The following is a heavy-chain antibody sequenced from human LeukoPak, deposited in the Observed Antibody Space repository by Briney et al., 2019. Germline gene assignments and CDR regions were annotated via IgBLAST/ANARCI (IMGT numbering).Heavy chain of an antibody. CDR1: GGSISSRGFF. CDR2: VYYSGST. V-gene: IGHV4-39*01. CDR3: ARLSCSATSSPTLPYDHFDP. Sequence: NPSETLPLTCTVSGGSISSRGFFWGWIRQPPGKGPEWIGSVYYSGSTYYNPSLKSRVTISVDTSKNHFSLKLSSVTAADTAVYYCARLSCSATSSPTLPYDHFDPWSQGTLVTVSP. D-gene: IGHD2-2*01. J-gene: IGHJ5*02.